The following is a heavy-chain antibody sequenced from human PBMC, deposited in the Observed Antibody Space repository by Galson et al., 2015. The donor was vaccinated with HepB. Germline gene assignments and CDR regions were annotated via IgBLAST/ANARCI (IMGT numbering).Heavy chain of an antibody. V-gene: IGHV1-69*13. CDR3: ASPTHRWPYYYGMDV. D-gene: IGHD6-13*01. CDR2: IIPIFGTA. CDR1: GGTFSSYA. Sequence: SVKVSCKASGGTFSSYAISWVRQAPGQGLEWMGGIIPIFGTANYAQKFQGRVTITADESTSTAYMELSSLRSEDTAVYYCASPTHRWPYYYGMDVWGQGTTVTVSS. J-gene: IGHJ6*02.